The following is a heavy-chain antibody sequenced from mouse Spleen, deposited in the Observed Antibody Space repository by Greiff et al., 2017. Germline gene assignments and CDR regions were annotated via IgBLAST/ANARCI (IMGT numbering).Heavy chain of an antibody. Sequence: QVHVKQPGTELVKPGASVKLSCKASGYTFTSYWMHWVKQRPGQGLEWIGNINPSNGGTNYNEKFKSKATLTVDKSSSTAYMQLSSLTSEDSAVYYCARGHYYGSSPSWFAYWGQGTLVTVSA. J-gene: IGHJ3*01. D-gene: IGHD1-1*01. CDR3: ARGHYYGSSPSWFAY. CDR2: INPSNGGT. CDR1: GYTFTSYW. V-gene: IGHV1-53*01.